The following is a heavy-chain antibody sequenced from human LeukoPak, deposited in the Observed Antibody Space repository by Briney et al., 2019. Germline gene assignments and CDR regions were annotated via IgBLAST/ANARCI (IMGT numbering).Heavy chain of an antibody. D-gene: IGHD4-23*01. CDR1: GFTFSSSA. CDR3: ARDVTYYGGDWFDP. V-gene: IGHV3-48*04. Sequence: GGSLRLSCAASGFTFSSSARNWVRQAPGKGLEGVAYISSGTSTIYYAASVKGRFTISRDTAKNSLYLQMNRMRAEDTAVYYCARDVTYYGGDWFDPWGQGTLVTVSS. J-gene: IGHJ5*02. CDR2: ISSGTSTI.